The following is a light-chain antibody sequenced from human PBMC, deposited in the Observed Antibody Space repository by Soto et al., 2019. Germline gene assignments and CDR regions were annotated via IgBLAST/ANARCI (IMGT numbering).Light chain of an antibody. CDR1: QGISED. Sequence: DIQMTQSPSSLSASVGDRVTITCRASQGISEDVGWYQQKPGKAPKRLIYAASTLQSGVTSSFSSSRSETEFPLTISSLQPEDFATYYCLHHNSYLALTFGGGTKVEIK. CDR3: LHHNSYLALT. CDR2: AAS. V-gene: IGKV1-17*01. J-gene: IGKJ4*01.